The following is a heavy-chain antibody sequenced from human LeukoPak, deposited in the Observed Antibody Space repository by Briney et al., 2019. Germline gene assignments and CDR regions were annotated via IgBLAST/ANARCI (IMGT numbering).Heavy chain of an antibody. D-gene: IGHD2-2*01. J-gene: IGHJ4*02. CDR1: GYTFTGYY. CDR3: ARDPSDIVVVPAAPTH. Sequence: ASVKVSCKASGYTFTGYYMHWVRQAPGQGLEWMGWINPNSGGTNYAQKLQGRVTMTRDTSISTAYMELSRLRSDDTAVYYCARDPSDIVVVPAAPTHWGQGTLVTVSS. CDR2: INPNSGGT. V-gene: IGHV1-2*02.